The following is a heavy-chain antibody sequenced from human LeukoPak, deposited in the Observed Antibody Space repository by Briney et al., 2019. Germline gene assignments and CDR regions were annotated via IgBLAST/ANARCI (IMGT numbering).Heavy chain of an antibody. CDR1: GYTFTSYY. CDR3: ARGGYSSSWSPNWFDP. Sequence: ASVKVPCKASGYTFTSYYMHWVRQAPGQGLEWMGIINPSGGSTSYAQKFQGRVTMTRDTSTSTVYMELSSLRSEDTAVYYCARGGYSSSWSPNWFDPWGQGTLVTVSS. CDR2: INPSGGST. D-gene: IGHD6-13*01. J-gene: IGHJ5*02. V-gene: IGHV1-46*01.